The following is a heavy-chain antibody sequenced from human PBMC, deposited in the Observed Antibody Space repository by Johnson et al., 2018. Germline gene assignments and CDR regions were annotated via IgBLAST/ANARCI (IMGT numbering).Heavy chain of an antibody. V-gene: IGHV3-23*04. CDR3: AKGSYDTNGYYAFDI. Sequence: VQLVESGGGLVQPGGSLRLSCAASGFTFSSYAMSWVRQAAGKGLKWVSVISGSGVSTYQADSVKGRFTISRDNSKNTLYLKMNSLRAEDTAVYYCAKGSYDTNGYYAFDIWGQGTMVTVCS. CDR2: ISGSGVST. D-gene: IGHD3-22*01. J-gene: IGHJ3*02. CDR1: GFTFSSYA.